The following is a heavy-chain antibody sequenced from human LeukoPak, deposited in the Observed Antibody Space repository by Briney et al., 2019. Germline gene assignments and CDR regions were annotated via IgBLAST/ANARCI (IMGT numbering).Heavy chain of an antibody. CDR2: INPNSGGT. J-gene: IGHJ4*02. CDR3: ARCRAVSSTSCPLNY. V-gene: IGHV1-2*02. D-gene: IGHD2-2*01. CDR1: GYTFTGYY. Sequence: ASVKVSCKASGYTFTGYYMRWVRQAPGQGLEWMGWINPNSGGTNYAQKFQGRVTMTRDTSISTAYMELSRLRSDDTAVYYCARCRAVSSTSCPLNYWGQGTLVTVSS.